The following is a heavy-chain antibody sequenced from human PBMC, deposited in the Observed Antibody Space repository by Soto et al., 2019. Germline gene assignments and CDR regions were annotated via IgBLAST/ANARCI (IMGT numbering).Heavy chain of an antibody. Sequence: EVQLLESGGGLVQSGGSLRLACAASGFTFSSSTMSWVRQAPGKGLEWVSAISGSGGNTYCADSVKGRFTVSRDNSNNTLYLQMNSLRAEDTAVYYCAKLVTGWGQGTLVTVSS. CDR2: ISGSGGNT. CDR3: AKLVTG. V-gene: IGHV3-23*01. CDR1: GFTFSSST. J-gene: IGHJ4*02. D-gene: IGHD3-9*01.